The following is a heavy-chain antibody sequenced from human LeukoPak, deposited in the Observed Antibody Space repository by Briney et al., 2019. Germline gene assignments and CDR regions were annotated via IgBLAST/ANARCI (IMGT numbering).Heavy chain of an antibody. J-gene: IGHJ2*01. CDR2: INRDGSTT. Sequence: GGSLRLSCVASGFMFSSYWMNWVRQAPGKGLVWVSRINRDGSTTTYGDSVKGRFTISRDKSKNTLYLQMNSLRAEDTAVYYCARDKSVSDWYFDLWGRGTLVTVSS. D-gene: IGHD5/OR15-5a*01. CDR1: GFMFSSYW. CDR3: ARDKSVSDWYFDL. V-gene: IGHV3-74*01.